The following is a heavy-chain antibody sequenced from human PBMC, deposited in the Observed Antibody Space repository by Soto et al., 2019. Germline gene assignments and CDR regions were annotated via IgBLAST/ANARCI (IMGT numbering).Heavy chain of an antibody. CDR1: GETVYISA. J-gene: IGHJ4*02. V-gene: IGHV3-23*01. Sequence: LGCSSCGETVYISAVAGSRKAPGKGLEWVSAISSRGGRTHYADSVKGRFTISRDNSKNTLYLQVNSLRAEDTAVYYCAKDHGPYGDGLDHWGQGTLVTVSS. CDR3: AKDHGPYGDGLDH. CDR2: ISSRGGRT. D-gene: IGHD4-17*01.